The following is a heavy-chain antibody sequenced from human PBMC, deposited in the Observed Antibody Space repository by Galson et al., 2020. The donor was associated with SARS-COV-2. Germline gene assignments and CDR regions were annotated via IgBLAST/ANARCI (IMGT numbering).Heavy chain of an antibody. CDR2: ISSSSSYI. CDR3: ARDYYDSSAFDY. Sequence: KIGESLKISCAASGFTFSSYSMNWVRQAPGKGLEWVSSISSSSSYIYYADSVKGRFTISRDNAKNSLYLQMNSLRAEDTAVYYCARDYYDSSAFDYWGQGTLVTVSS. V-gene: IGHV3-21*01. J-gene: IGHJ4*02. D-gene: IGHD3-22*01. CDR1: GFTFSSYS.